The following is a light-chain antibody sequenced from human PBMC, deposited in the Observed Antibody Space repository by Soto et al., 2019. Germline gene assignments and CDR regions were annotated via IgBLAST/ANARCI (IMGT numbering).Light chain of an antibody. CDR1: QSLVHSSGYNF. J-gene: IGKJ1*01. CDR3: MQALQTPWT. CDR2: LGS. Sequence: DIVMTQSPLSLPVTPGEPASISCRSSQSLVHSSGYNFLDWYLQKPGQSPQLLIYLGSNRASGVPDRFSGSGSGTDFTLKISRVEAEDVGVYYCMQALQTPWTFGQGTKVEIK. V-gene: IGKV2-28*01.